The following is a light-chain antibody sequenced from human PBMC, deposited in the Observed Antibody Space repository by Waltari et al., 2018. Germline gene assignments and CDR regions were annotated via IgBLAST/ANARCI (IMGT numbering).Light chain of an antibody. J-gene: IGLJ3*02. Sequence: QSILTQPPSVSAAPGQKVSISCSASTSTLGNNYVSWYQQLPGTAPKLFIFDNNHRPSGIPDRFSASKSGTSATLVITGLQTGDEADYYCATWDSGLRVVLFGGGTTLTAL. V-gene: IGLV1-51*01. CDR3: ATWDSGLRVVL. CDR1: TSTLGNNY. CDR2: DNN.